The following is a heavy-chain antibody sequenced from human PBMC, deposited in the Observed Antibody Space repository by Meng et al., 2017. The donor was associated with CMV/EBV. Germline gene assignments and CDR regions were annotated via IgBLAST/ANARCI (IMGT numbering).Heavy chain of an antibody. D-gene: IGHD2-15*01. CDR3: AGDVLGYCSGGSCYGLDY. J-gene: IGHJ4*02. CDR1: GGTFSSYA. V-gene: IGHV1-69*05. CDR2: IIPIFGTA. Sequence: SVKVSCKASGGTFSSYAISWVRQAPGQGLEWMGGIIPIFGTANYAQKFQGRVTITTDESTSTAYMELSSLRSEDTAVYYCAGDVLGYCSGGSCYGLDYWGQGTLVTLL.